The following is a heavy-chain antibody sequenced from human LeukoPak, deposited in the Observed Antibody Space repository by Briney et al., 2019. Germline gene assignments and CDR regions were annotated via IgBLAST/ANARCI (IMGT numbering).Heavy chain of an antibody. J-gene: IGHJ6*02. D-gene: IGHD2-21*01. CDR2: IIPIFNTA. CDR3: ARNCGGGANCYNLFGMDV. Sequence: SVKVSCKASGDSFDVYVINWVRQAPGQGLEWMGRIIPIFNTANYAQKFQGRVTITADKSTTTAYMELTNLRSDDTAVYFCARNCGGGANCYNLFGMDVWGQGTTVTVSS. V-gene: IGHV1-69*06. CDR1: GDSFDVYV.